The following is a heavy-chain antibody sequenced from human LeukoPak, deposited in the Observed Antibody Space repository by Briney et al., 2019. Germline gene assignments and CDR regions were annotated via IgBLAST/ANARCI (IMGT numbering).Heavy chain of an antibody. CDR3: TSYYDRRRELFDY. CDR2: IRSKANSYAT. D-gene: IGHD3-22*01. J-gene: IGHJ4*02. CDR1: GFTFSGSA. V-gene: IGHV3-73*01. Sequence: GGSLRLSCAASGFTFSGSAMHWVRQASGKGLEWVGRIRSKANSYATAYAASVKGRFTISRDDSKNTAYLQMNSLKTEDTAVYYCTSYYDRRRELFDYWGQGTMVTVSS.